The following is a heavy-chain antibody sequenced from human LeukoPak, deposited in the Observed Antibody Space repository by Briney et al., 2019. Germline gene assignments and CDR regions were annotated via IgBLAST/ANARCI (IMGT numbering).Heavy chain of an antibody. CDR3: ARVLYSSGWFDAFDI. J-gene: IGHJ3*02. V-gene: IGHV4-4*07. Sequence: SETLSLTCTVSGGSISSYYWTWIRQPAGKGLEWIGRIYTTGSTVYNPALQSRVTMSLDTSKNQFSLRLTSVTAADTAIYYCARVLYSSGWFDAFDIWGQGTMVTVS. D-gene: IGHD6-19*01. CDR1: GGSISSYY. CDR2: IYTTGST.